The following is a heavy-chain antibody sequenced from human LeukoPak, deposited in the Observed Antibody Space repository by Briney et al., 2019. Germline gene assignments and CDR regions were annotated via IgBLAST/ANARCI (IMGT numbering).Heavy chain of an antibody. V-gene: IGHV3-7*03. J-gene: IGHJ5*02. Sequence: GGSLRLSCAASGFTFSSFWMNWVRQPPGKGLEWVANIKQDGSEKYYVDSVKGRFTISRDNAKNSVYLQMNSLRAADTAVYYCAGEGGGPRWLDPWGQGTLVTVSS. CDR1: GFTFSSFW. CDR2: IKQDGSEK. D-gene: IGHD6-25*01. CDR3: AGEGGGPRWLDP.